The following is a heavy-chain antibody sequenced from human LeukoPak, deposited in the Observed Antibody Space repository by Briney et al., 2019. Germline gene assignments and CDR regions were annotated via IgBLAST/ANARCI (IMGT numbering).Heavy chain of an antibody. V-gene: IGHV1-69*05. D-gene: IGHD2-2*01. Sequence: SVKVSCKASGGTFSSYAISWVRQAPGQGLEWMGGIIPIFGTANYAQKFQGRVTIPTDESTSTAYMELSSLRSEDTAVYYCASWGGPSGSSTRYYYYYYMDVWGKGTTVTVSS. J-gene: IGHJ6*03. CDR2: IIPIFGTA. CDR1: GGTFSSYA. CDR3: ASWGGPSGSSTRYYYYYYMDV.